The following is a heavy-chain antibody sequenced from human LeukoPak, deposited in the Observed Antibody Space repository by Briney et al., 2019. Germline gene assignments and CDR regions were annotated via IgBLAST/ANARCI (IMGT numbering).Heavy chain of an antibody. CDR2: IDASGGAT. D-gene: IGHD1-14*01. J-gene: IGHJ5*02. Sequence: PGGSLRLSCAASGFSFSNYAMYWVRQAPGKGLEWDSSIDASGGATYYADSVKGRFTISRDNSKNTFYLQMNSLRPEDTAVYFCGGGWPPNHRTRGKGLFPLPKKNSKKPFFRKKNALDPGDRAVFFLAKGGGGGWAGVSPPGGRGTL. CDR1: GFSFSNYA. V-gene: IGHV3-23*01. CDR3: GGGWPPNHRTRGKGLFPLPKKNSKKPFFRKKNALDPGDRAVFFLAKGGGGGWAGVSPP.